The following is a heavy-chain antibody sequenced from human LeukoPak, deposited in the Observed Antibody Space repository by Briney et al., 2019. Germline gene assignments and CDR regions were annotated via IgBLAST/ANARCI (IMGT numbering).Heavy chain of an antibody. V-gene: IGHV1-2*06. J-gene: IGHJ4*02. Sequence: ASVTVSCKASGYTFTDNYIHWVRQAPGQGLEWMGRINPNSGGTNYAQKFQDRVTMTRDTSISTTYMELNRLRSDDTAVYYCARVKSGWYFPGIYDYWGQGTLVTVSS. CDR2: INPNSGGT. D-gene: IGHD6-19*01. CDR3: ARVKSGWYFPGIYDY. CDR1: GYTFTDNY.